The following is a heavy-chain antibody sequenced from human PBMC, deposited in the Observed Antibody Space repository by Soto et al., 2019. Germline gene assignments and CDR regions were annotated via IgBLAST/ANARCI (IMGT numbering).Heavy chain of an antibody. CDR3: ARGRSPSWFGELWSLAHDTGATHHNWYDP. J-gene: IGHJ5*02. Sequence: ASVKVSCKASGYTFTGYYMHWVRQAPGQGLEWMGWINPNSGGTNYAQKFQGWVTMTRDTSISTAYMELSRLRSDDTAVYYCARGRSPSWFGELWSLAHDTGATHHNWYDPWGQGNLVTVSS. CDR1: GYTFTGYY. CDR2: INPNSGGT. V-gene: IGHV1-2*04. D-gene: IGHD3-10*01.